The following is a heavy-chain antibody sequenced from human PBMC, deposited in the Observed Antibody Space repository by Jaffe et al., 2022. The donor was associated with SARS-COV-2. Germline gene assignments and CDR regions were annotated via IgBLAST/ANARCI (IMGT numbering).Heavy chain of an antibody. V-gene: IGHV3-23*01. Sequence: EVQLLESGGGLVQPGGSLRLSCAASGFTFSNYAMNWVRQAPGKGLEWVSAVSGSDGNTYYADSVKGRFTISRDNSKTTLYLQTNSLRAEDTAVYYCARGHWGLGFSMDVWGQGTTVTVSS. CDR1: GFTFSNYA. CDR3: ARGHWGLGFSMDV. CDR2: VSGSDGNT. J-gene: IGHJ6*02. D-gene: IGHD7-27*01.